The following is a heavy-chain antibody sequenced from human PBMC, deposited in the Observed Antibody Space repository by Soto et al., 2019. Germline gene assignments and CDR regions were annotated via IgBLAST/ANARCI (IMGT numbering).Heavy chain of an antibody. CDR1: GYSFGNFW. Sequence: EVQLVQSGAEVKKPGESLKISCKGSGYSFGNFWIAWVRQMPGKGLEWMGIVYPDDSDIRYSPSFQGQVTISADKSVSTAYLHLSTLRASDTALYYCAKTLVGGGALDIWGQGTVVTVSS. CDR3: AKTLVGGGALDI. CDR2: VYPDDSDI. D-gene: IGHD1-26*01. V-gene: IGHV5-51*01. J-gene: IGHJ3*02.